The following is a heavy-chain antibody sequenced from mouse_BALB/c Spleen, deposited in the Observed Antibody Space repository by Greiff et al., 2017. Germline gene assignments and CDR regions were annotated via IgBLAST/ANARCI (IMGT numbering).Heavy chain of an antibody. CDR3: ALYDGVEYYFDY. CDR1: GFNIKDTY. D-gene: IGHD2-14*01. J-gene: IGHJ2*01. CDR2: IDPANGNT. V-gene: IGHV14-3*02. Sequence: VQLQQSGAELVKPGASVKLSCTASGFNIKDTYMHWVKQRPEQGLEWIGRIDPANGNTKYDPKFQGKATITADTSSNTAYLQLSSLTSEDTAVYYCALYDGVEYYFDYWGQGTTLTVSS.